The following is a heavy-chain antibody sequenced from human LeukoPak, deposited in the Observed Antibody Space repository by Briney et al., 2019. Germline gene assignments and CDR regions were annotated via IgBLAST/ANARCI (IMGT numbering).Heavy chain of an antibody. CDR3: AREDTAMVPKLDY. CDR2: IKQDGSEK. D-gene: IGHD5-18*01. V-gene: IGHV3-7*01. CDR1: GFTFSSYW. Sequence: GGSLRLSCAASGFTFSSYWMSWVRQAPGKGLEWVANIKQDGSEKYYVDSVKGRFTISRDNAKNSLYLQMNSLRAEDTAVYYCAREDTAMVPKLDYWGQGTLVTVSS. J-gene: IGHJ4*02.